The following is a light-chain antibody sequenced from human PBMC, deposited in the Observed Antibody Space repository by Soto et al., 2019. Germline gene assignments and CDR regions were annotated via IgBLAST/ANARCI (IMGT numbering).Light chain of an antibody. V-gene: IGLV7-43*01. J-gene: IGLJ2*01. Sequence: QTVVTQEPSLTVSPGGTVTLTCASGTGAVTSGFYPSWFQQKPGQAPRSLIYSTGNKHSWTPARFSGSLLGGKAALTLSGGQPEDEAEYYCLLYYGGAQVFGGGTKLTVL. CDR1: TGAVTSGFY. CDR2: STG. CDR3: LLYYGGAQV.